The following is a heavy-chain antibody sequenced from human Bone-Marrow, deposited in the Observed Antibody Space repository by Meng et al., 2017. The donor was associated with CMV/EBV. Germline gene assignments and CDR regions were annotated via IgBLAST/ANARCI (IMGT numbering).Heavy chain of an antibody. V-gene: IGHV4-39*07. CDR3: ARVSITMVRGVIIPHWFDP. J-gene: IGHJ5*02. D-gene: IGHD3-10*01. CDR2: IYYSGST. CDR1: GGSISSSSYY. Sequence: LKFPWLGPGLVKASEPLYLTCTVFGGSISSSSYYWGWIRQPPGKGLEWIGSIYYSGSTYYNPSLKSRVTISVDTSKNQFSLKLSSVTAADTAVYYCARVSITMVRGVIIPHWFDPWGQGTLVTVSS.